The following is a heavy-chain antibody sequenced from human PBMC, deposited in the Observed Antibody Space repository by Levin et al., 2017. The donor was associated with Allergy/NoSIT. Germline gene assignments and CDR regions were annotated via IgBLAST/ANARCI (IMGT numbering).Heavy chain of an antibody. Sequence: HAGGSLRLSCAASGFTFSSFGMHWVRQAPGKGLEWVAIISYDGSDKSFADSVKGRFTISRDNSKNTLYLQMNSLRAEDTAIYYCAKDLGGHYDILTGYYIPDGFHIWGQGTMVTVSS. CDR3: AKDLGGHYDILTGYYIPDGFHI. J-gene: IGHJ3*02. CDR2: ISYDGSDK. D-gene: IGHD3-9*01. CDR1: GFTFSSFG. V-gene: IGHV3-30*18.